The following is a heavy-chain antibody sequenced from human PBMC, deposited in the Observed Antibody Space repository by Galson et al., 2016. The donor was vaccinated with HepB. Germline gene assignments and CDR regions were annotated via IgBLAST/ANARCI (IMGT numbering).Heavy chain of an antibody. Sequence: SLRLSCAASGFPFSDYTMNWVRQGPGKGLEWVSSISRNGSFIFYSDSVKGRFTISRDNAKNSLYLQMNSLRVEDTAVYYCVRGFFDNTGHPGYFQHWGRGTLVTVSS. CDR3: VRGFFDNTGHPGYFQH. D-gene: IGHD3-22*01. V-gene: IGHV3-21*01. J-gene: IGHJ1*01. CDR2: ISRNGSFI. CDR1: GFPFSDYT.